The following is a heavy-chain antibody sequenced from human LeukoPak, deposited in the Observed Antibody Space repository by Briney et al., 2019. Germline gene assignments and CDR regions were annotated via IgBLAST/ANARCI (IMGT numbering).Heavy chain of an antibody. Sequence: GGSLRLSCAASGFTFSSYAMSWVRQAPGKGLEWVSAISGSGGRTYYADSVKGRFTISRDNSKNTLYLQMNSLRAEDTAVYYCAKSTVVVVAATLLGAFDIWGQGTMVTVSS. CDR1: GFTFSSYA. J-gene: IGHJ3*02. CDR3: AKSTVVVVAATLLGAFDI. CDR2: ISGSGGRT. D-gene: IGHD2-15*01. V-gene: IGHV3-23*01.